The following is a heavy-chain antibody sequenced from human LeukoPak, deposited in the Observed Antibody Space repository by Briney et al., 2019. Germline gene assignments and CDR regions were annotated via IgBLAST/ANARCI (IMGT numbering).Heavy chain of an antibody. V-gene: IGHV3-33*01. CDR1: GFTFSIYG. CDR3: AMWIQRWKFDY. D-gene: IGHD5-18*01. CDR2: IWYDGSNK. J-gene: IGHJ4*02. Sequence: GGSLRLSCAASGFTFSIYGMHWVRQAPGKWLEWVGVIWYDGSNKYYADSVKCRFTISRDNSKNTLYLQMNSLRAEDTAVYYCAMWIQRWKFDYWGQGTLVTVSS.